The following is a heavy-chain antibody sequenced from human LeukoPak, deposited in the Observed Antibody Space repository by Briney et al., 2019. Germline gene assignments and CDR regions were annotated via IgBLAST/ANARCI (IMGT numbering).Heavy chain of an antibody. J-gene: IGHJ4*02. Sequence: ASVKVSCRASGYTFRGNYIHWLRQAPGQGLEWMGWIDANNGDTKSAQKFQGRVAMSRDTSISTAYMDLSSLSPDDAAVYYCARDPSSVTLYFFDYWGQGTLVTVSS. V-gene: IGHV1-2*02. D-gene: IGHD4-11*01. CDR3: ARDPSSVTLYFFDY. CDR2: IDANNGDT. CDR1: GYTFRGNY.